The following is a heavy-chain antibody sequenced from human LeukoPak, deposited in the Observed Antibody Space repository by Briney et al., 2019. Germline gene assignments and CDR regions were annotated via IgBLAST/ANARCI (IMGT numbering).Heavy chain of an antibody. D-gene: IGHD3-10*01. J-gene: IGHJ5*02. CDR1: GGSFSGHF. Sequence: SETLSLTCAVYGGSFSGHFYSWIRQPPGKGLEWIGEINHSGSTNYNPSLKSRVTISVDTSKNQFSLKLSSVTAADTAVYYCARHGGLLWFGTIKWFDPWGQGTLVTVSS. V-gene: IGHV4-34*01. CDR2: INHSGST. CDR3: ARHGGLLWFGTIKWFDP.